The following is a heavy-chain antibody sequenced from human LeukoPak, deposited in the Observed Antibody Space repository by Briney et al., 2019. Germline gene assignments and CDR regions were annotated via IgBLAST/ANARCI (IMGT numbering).Heavy chain of an antibody. CDR3: ARVLKGRAPFDY. J-gene: IGHJ4*02. CDR2: IHTSGTM. Sequence: PSETLSLTCTVSGGSVSTGSYYWSWIRQPAGRGLEWIGHIHTSGTMNYNASLKSRVRISVETSKNQFSLRLSSVTAADTAVYYCARVLKGRAPFDYWGQGTLVTVSS. CDR1: GGSVSTGSYY. V-gene: IGHV4-61*09.